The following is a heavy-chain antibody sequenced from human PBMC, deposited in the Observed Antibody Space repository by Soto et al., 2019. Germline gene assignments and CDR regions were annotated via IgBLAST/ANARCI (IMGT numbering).Heavy chain of an antibody. D-gene: IGHD6-6*01. V-gene: IGHV6-1*01. CDR3: ARGPSPLAY. CDR1: GDSVSSNSAA. Sequence: QVQLQQSGPGLLKPSQTLSLTCAVSGDSVSSNSAAWNWIRQSPSRGLEWLGRTYYRSKWYSDYAGSVESRITINADTSKNQFSLHLNSVTPQDTAVYYCARGPSPLAYWGRGTAVTVSS. CDR2: TYYRSKWYS. J-gene: IGHJ4*02.